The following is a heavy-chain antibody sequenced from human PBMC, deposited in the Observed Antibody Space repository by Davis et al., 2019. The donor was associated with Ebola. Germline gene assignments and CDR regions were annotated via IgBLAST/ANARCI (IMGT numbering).Heavy chain of an antibody. CDR3: ARGRARSSSTLRPGRLYFDL. Sequence: PSETLSLTCAVYGGSFSGYYWSWIRQPPGKGLEWIGEINHSGSTNYNPSLKSRVTISVDTSKNQFSLKLSSVTAADTAVYYCARGRARSSSTLRPGRLYFDLWGRGTLVTISS. CDR1: GGSFSGYY. D-gene: IGHD6-6*01. CDR2: INHSGST. J-gene: IGHJ2*01. V-gene: IGHV4-34*01.